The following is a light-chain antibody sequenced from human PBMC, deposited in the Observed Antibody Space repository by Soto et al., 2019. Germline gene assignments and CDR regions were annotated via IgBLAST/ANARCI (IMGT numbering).Light chain of an antibody. CDR3: QSYDSGLGGYVI. Sequence: QSALTQPASVSGSPGQSITISCTGTSSDVGGYKYVSWYQQHPDKAPKLIIFEVSNRPSGISSRFSGSKSGNTASLTISGLQAEDEADYYCQSYDSGLGGYVIFGGGTKVTVL. CDR1: SSDVGGYKY. CDR2: EVS. J-gene: IGLJ2*01. V-gene: IGLV2-14*01.